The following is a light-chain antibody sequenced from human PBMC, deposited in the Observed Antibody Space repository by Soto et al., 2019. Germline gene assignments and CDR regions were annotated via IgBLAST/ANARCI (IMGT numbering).Light chain of an antibody. V-gene: IGKV3-20*01. J-gene: IGKJ4*01. CDR3: HQYATPPLT. CDR2: DAS. CDR1: QSVGRNY. Sequence: EIVLTQSPGTVSLSPGERATLSCRASQSVGRNYLGWYQQRLGQAPRLLIYDASKRATGIPDRFSGTASGTDFTLTISRLEPEDFAVYYCHQYATPPLTFGGGTNVEIK.